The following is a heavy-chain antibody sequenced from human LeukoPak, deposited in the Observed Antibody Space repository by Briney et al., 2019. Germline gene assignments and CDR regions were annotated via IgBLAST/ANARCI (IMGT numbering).Heavy chain of an antibody. D-gene: IGHD3-22*01. CDR1: GYTFTSYG. Sequence: ASVKVSCKASGYTFTSYGISWARQAPGQGLEWMGWISAYNGNTNYAQKLQGRVTMTTDTSTSIAYMELRSLRSDDTAVYYCARVRTMIVVVINNWFDPWGQGTLVTVSS. J-gene: IGHJ5*02. CDR2: ISAYNGNT. CDR3: ARVRTMIVVVINNWFDP. V-gene: IGHV1-18*01.